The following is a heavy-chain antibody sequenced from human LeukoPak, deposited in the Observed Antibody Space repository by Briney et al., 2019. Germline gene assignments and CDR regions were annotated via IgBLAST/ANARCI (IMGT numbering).Heavy chain of an antibody. CDR3: AKAAQLGGTYYYYYYMDV. CDR1: GFTFSSYA. V-gene: IGHV3-23*01. CDR2: ISGSGGST. Sequence: PGGSLRLSCAASGFTFSSYAMSWVRQAPGKGLEWVSAISGSGGSTYHADSVKGRFTISRDNSKNTLYLQMNSLRAEDTAVYYCAKAAQLGGTYYYYYYMDVWGKGTTVTVSS. D-gene: IGHD1-1*01. J-gene: IGHJ6*03.